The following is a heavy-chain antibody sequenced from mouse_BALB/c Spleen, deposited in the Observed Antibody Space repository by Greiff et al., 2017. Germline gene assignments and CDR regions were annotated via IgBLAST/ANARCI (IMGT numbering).Heavy chain of an antibody. CDR3: TRDYDYGNYNAMDY. V-gene: IGHV1-69*02. J-gene: IGHJ4*01. Sequence: QVQLQQPGAELVRPGASVKLSCKASGYTFTSYWINWVKQRPGQGLEWIGNIYPSDSYTNYNQKFKDKATLTVDKSSSTAYMQLSSPTSEDSAVYYCTRDYDYGNYNAMDYWGQGTTVTVSS. CDR1: GYTFTSYW. D-gene: IGHD2-4*01. CDR2: IYPSDSYT.